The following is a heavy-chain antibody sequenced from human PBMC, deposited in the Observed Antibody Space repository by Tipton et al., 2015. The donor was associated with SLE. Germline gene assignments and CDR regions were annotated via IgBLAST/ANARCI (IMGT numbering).Heavy chain of an antibody. Sequence: AGLVKPSETLSLTCAVYGGSFSGYYWTWIRQPPGKGLEWIGEINHSGSTNYNPSLKSRVTILVDTSKNQFSLKLSYVTAADTAVYYCARASGLYSSSWRRYFDLWGRGTLVTVSS. CDR3: ARASGLYSSSWRRYFDL. V-gene: IGHV4-34*01. CDR2: INHSGST. J-gene: IGHJ2*01. CDR1: GGSFSGYY. D-gene: IGHD6-13*01.